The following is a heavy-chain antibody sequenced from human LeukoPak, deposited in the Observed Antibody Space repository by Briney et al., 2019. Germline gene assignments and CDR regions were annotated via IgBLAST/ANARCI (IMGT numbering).Heavy chain of an antibody. CDR3: EIVSMSQY. V-gene: IGHV3-53*01. Sequence: GGSLRLSCAASGFSVSSNYMSWVRQAPGKGLEWVSVIYSGDRTYYADSVKGRFTISRDSSKNTLYLQMNNLRVEDTAVYYCEIVSMSQYWGQGTLVTVSS. CDR1: GFSVSSNY. J-gene: IGHJ4*02. CDR2: IYSGDRT. D-gene: IGHD5/OR15-5a*01.